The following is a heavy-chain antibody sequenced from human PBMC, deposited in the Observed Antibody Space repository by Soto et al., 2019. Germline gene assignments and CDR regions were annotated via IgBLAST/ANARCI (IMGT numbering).Heavy chain of an antibody. CDR3: SPAAPPVPTIDY. CDR2: IKRNADGGTV. Sequence: EVQLVESGGGLVKPGGSLRLSCAASGFTFSNAWMSWVRQAPGKGLEWVGRIKRNADGGTVDYAPPVRGRFTISRDDSTHTLYLQMNSLKTADTAMYYCSPAAPPVPTIDYWGQGTLVTVSS. J-gene: IGHJ4*02. CDR1: GFTFSNAW. D-gene: IGHD4-17*01. V-gene: IGHV3-15*01.